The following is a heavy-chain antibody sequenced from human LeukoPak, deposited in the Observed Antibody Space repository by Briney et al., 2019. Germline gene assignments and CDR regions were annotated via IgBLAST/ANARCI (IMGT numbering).Heavy chain of an antibody. Sequence: GGSLRLSCAASGFTFSQYWMSWVRQAPGKGLEWVANVKHDGSEKQDGSEKNYVDSVKGRFTISRDNAKNSLYLQMNSLRAEDTAVYYCARSGRGADSLYFYMDVWGKGTTVTVSS. V-gene: IGHV3-7*01. D-gene: IGHD3-10*01. CDR3: ARSGRGADSLYFYMDV. J-gene: IGHJ6*03. CDR1: GFTFSQYW. CDR2: VKHDGSEKQDGSEK.